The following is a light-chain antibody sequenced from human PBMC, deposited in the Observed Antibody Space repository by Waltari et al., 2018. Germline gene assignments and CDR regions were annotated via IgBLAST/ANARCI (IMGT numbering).Light chain of an antibody. CDR2: EGS. V-gene: IGLV2-23*01. CDR1: SNDVGSYHL. CDR3: CSYAGSSTVV. J-gene: IGLJ2*01. Sequence: QSALTQPASVSGSPGQSITISCTGTSNDVGSYHLVSWYQQHPGKAPKLMIYEGSKRPSGVSNRFSGSKSGNTASLTISGLQAEDEADYYCCSYAGSSTVVFGGGTKLTVL.